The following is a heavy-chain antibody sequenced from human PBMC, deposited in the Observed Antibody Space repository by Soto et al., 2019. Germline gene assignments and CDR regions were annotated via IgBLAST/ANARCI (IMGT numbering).Heavy chain of an antibody. V-gene: IGHV4-39*01. D-gene: IGHD2-2*02. CDR3: ARHARGGIVVVPAAIVWYFDL. CDR2: IYYSGST. J-gene: IGHJ2*01. Sequence: QLQLQESGPGLVKPSETLSLTCTVSGGSISSSSYYWGWIRQPPGKGLEWIGSIYYSGSTYYNPALKSRVTISVDTSKNQFSLKLSSVTAADTAVYYCARHARGGIVVVPAAIVWYFDLWGRGTLVTVSS. CDR1: GGSISSSSYY.